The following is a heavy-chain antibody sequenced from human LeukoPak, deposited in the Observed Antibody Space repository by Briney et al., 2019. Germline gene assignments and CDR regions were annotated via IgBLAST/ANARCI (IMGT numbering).Heavy chain of an antibody. Sequence: KPSETPSPTCTVPGGSLSSYYWGWIRQPPGEGLEWIGYIYYSGSTNYNPSLKSRVTISVDTSKNQFSLKLSSVTAADTAVYYCARRAAAGTRGYYYGMDVWGQGTTVTVSS. V-gene: IGHV4-59*01. CDR2: IYYSGST. J-gene: IGHJ6*02. D-gene: IGHD6-13*01. CDR3: ARRAAAGTRGYYYGMDV. CDR1: GGSLSSYY.